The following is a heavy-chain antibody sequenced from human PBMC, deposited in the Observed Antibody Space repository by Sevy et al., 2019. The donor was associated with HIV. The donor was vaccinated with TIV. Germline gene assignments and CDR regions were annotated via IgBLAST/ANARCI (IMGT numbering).Heavy chain of an antibody. CDR1: GGSISNTAYY. V-gene: IGHV4-39*01. CDR2: IYYSGNT. CDR3: ARQKLYFGSGSHFDY. D-gene: IGHD3-10*01. Sequence: SETLSLTCTVSGGSISNTAYYWGWIRQPPGKGLEWIATIYYSGNTYYNPSLKSRVAISVDTSKNQFSLNLSSVTAADTAVYYCARQKLYFGSGSHFDYWGQGTLVTVSS. J-gene: IGHJ4*02.